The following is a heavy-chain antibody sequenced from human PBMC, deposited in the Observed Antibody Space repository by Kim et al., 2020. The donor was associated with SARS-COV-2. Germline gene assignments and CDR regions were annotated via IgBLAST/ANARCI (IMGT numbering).Heavy chain of an antibody. CDR3: ASVDSIGVGMDV. V-gene: IGHV3-33*01. J-gene: IGHJ6*02. Sequence: YCADSVKVRFTISRDTSKNTLYLQMNSRRAEDTAVYYCASVDSIGVGMDVWGQGTTVTVSS. D-gene: IGHD3-22*01.